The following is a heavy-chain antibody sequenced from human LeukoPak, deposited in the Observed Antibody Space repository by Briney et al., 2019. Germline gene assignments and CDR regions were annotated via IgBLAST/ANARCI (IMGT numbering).Heavy chain of an antibody. V-gene: IGHV3-21*01. Sequence: GGSLRLSCAASGFTFSSYSMNWVRRAPGKGLEWVSSISSSSSYIYYADSVKGRFTISRDNAKNSLYLQMNSLRAEDTAVYYCAGEPGYCSSTSCYEIDYWGQGTLVTVSS. D-gene: IGHD2-2*01. J-gene: IGHJ4*02. CDR1: GFTFSSYS. CDR3: AGEPGYCSSTSCYEIDY. CDR2: ISSSSSYI.